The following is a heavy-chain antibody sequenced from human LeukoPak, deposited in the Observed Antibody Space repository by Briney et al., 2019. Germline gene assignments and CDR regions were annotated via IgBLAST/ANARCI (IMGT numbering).Heavy chain of an antibody. Sequence: PGGSLRLSCAASGFTFSSYSMNWVRQAPGKGLEWVSYTSSSSSTIYYADSVKGRFTISRDNAKNSLYLQMNSLRAEDTAVYYCASLLYYYDTQAAFDIWGQGTMVTVSS. CDR3: ASLLYYYDTQAAFDI. CDR1: GFTFSSYS. V-gene: IGHV3-48*04. D-gene: IGHD3-22*01. J-gene: IGHJ3*02. CDR2: TSSSSSTI.